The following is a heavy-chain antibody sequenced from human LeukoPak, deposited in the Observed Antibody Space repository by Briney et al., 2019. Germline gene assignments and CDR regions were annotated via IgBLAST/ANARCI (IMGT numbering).Heavy chain of an antibody. J-gene: IGHJ4*02. V-gene: IGHV3-74*01. CDR1: GFTLSSYE. D-gene: IGHD2-21*02. CDR2: INSDGSRT. Sequence: GGSLRLSCAASGFTLSSYEMHWVRQAPGKGLVWVSRINSDGSRTGYADSVKGRFTISRNNAKNTLYLQMNSLRAEDTAIYYCARELPREVTLDYWGQGTLVTVSS. CDR3: ARELPREVTLDY.